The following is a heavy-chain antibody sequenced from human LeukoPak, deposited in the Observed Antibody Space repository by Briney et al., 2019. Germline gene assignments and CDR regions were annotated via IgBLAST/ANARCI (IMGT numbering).Heavy chain of an antibody. D-gene: IGHD5-12*01. V-gene: IGHV4-4*07. Sequence: SETLSLTCTVSGGSISSYYWSWIRQPAGKGLEWIGRIYTSGSTNYNPSLKSRVTMSVDTSKNQFSLKLSSVTAADAAVYYCARRSIVATVFDAFDIWGQGTMVTVSS. CDR1: GGSISSYY. J-gene: IGHJ3*02. CDR2: IYTSGST. CDR3: ARRSIVATVFDAFDI.